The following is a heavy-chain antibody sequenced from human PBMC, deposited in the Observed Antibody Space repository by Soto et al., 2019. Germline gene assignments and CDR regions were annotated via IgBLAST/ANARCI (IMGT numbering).Heavy chain of an antibody. CDR3: ARGRGPNTFDY. Sequence: EVQLVESGGGLVQPGGSLRLSCAASGFTFSTSWMTWVRQAPGKGLEWVANIKEDGSETYYLDSVKGRFTVSKDNAKNSLYLQMNSLRAEDTVVYYCARGRGPNTFDYWGQGTLVTVSS. CDR2: IKEDGSET. CDR1: GFTFSTSW. V-gene: IGHV3-7*01. J-gene: IGHJ4*02.